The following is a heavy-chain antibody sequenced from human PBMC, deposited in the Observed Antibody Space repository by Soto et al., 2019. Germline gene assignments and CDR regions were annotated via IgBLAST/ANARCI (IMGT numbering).Heavy chain of an antibody. Sequence: PGGSLRLSCAASGFTFSDHYMSWIRQAPGKGLEWISYISSSSSYTNYADSVKGRFTISRDNVKNSLYLQMNSLRAEDTAVYYCARGGYNYGTDYWGQGTLVTAPQ. J-gene: IGHJ4*02. D-gene: IGHD5-18*01. CDR1: GFTFSDHY. V-gene: IGHV3-11*06. CDR2: ISSSSSYT. CDR3: ARGGYNYGTDY.